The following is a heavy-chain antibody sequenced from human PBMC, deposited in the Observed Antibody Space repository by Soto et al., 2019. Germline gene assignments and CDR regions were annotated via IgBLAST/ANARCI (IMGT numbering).Heavy chain of an antibody. CDR3: ARSQITMIVVAIRAFDI. V-gene: IGHV1-69*13. J-gene: IGHJ3*02. CDR2: IIPIFGTA. D-gene: IGHD3-22*01. CDR1: AGTFRSYA. Sequence: SVKVSCKAAAGTFRSYAMSWVRQAPGQGLEWMGGIIPIFGTANYAQKFQGRVTITADESTSTAYMELSSLRSEDTAVYYCARSQITMIVVAIRAFDIWGQGTMVTVSS.